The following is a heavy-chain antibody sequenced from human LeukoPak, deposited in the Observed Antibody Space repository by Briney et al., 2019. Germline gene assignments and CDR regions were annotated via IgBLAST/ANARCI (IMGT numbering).Heavy chain of an antibody. Sequence: PGGSLRLSCAASGFTFSSYSMNWVRQAPGKGLEWVSSISSSSSYIYYADSVKGRFTISRDNAKNSLYLQMNSLRAEDTAVYYCARGWFGETDMDVWGKGTTVTVSS. CDR3: ARGWFGETDMDV. J-gene: IGHJ6*03. CDR2: ISSSSSYI. D-gene: IGHD3-10*01. CDR1: GFTFSSYS. V-gene: IGHV3-21*01.